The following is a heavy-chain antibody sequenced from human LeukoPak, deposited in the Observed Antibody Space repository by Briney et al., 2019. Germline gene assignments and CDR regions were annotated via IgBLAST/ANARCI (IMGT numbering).Heavy chain of an antibody. CDR3: AKDRGLIGEFDY. D-gene: IGHD3-22*01. V-gene: IGHV3-23*01. CDR1: GFMFSSYA. J-gene: IGHJ4*02. Sequence: GGSLRLSCAASGFMFSSYAMSWVRQAPGKGLEWVSGISGSGGASYYADSLKGRFTISRDNSKNMLSLQMNSLRAEDTAVYFCAKDRGLIGEFDYWGQGTLVTVSS. CDR2: ISGSGGAS.